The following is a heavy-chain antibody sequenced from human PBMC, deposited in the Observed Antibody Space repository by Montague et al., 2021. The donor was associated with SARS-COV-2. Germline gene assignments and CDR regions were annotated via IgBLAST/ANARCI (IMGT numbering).Heavy chain of an antibody. Sequence: SETLSLTCTVSGGSISSSSYYWGWIRQPPGKGLEWFGSIYYSGSTYYXXXLKSRVTISVDTSKNQFSLKLSSVTAADTAVYYCAGRVVVPAAIGHWYFDLWGRGTLVTVSS. D-gene: IGHD2-2*02. J-gene: IGHJ2*01. CDR1: GGSISSSSYY. V-gene: IGHV4-39*01. CDR3: AGRVVVPAAIGHWYFDL. CDR2: IYYSGST.